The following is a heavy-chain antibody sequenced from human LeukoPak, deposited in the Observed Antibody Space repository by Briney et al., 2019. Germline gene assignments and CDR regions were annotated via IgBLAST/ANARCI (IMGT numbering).Heavy chain of an antibody. Sequence: VASVKVSCKASGYTFTSYDINWVRQATGQGLELMGWMNPSSGNTGYAQKFQGTVTMTRNTSISAAYMELSSLRSEDTAVYYCARGGYYYGMHVWGQGTTVTVSS. CDR1: GYTFTSYD. J-gene: IGHJ6*02. CDR2: MNPSSGNT. V-gene: IGHV1-8*01. CDR3: ARGGYYYGMHV.